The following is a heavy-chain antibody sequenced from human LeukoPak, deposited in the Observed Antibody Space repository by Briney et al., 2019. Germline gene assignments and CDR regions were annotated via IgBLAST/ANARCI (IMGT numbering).Heavy chain of an antibody. D-gene: IGHD3-9*01. J-gene: IGHJ5*02. CDR2: IYYSGST. Sequence: SETLSLTCAVSGGSISSYYWSWIRQPPGKGLEWIGYIYYSGSTNYNPSLKSRVTISVDTSKNQFSLRPSSVTAADTAVYYCARQREEHYGILTGSGGYWFDPWGQGTLVTVSS. CDR1: GGSISSYY. V-gene: IGHV4-59*08. CDR3: ARQREEHYGILTGSGGYWFDP.